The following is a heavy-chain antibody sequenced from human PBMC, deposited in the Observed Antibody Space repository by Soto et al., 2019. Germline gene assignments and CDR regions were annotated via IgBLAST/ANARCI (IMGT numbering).Heavy chain of an antibody. V-gene: IGHV3-21*01. CDR2: ISSSSSYI. CDR3: ARDGPDSSGYYRLLDY. D-gene: IGHD3-22*01. J-gene: IGHJ4*02. Sequence: EVQLVESGGGLVKPGGSLRLSCAASGFTFSSYSMNWVRQAPGKGLEWVSSISSSSSYIYYADSVKGRFTISRDNAKNSLYLQMTSLRAEDTAVYYCARDGPDSSGYYRLLDYWGQGTLGTVSS. CDR1: GFTFSSYS.